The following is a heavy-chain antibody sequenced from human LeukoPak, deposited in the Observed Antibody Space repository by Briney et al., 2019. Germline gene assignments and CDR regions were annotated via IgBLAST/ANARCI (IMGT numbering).Heavy chain of an antibody. Sequence: GGSLRLSCAASGFTFSSYSMNWVRQAPGKGLEWVSSISSSSSYIYYADSVKGRFTISRDNAKNSLYLQMNSLRAEDTAVYYCARGGYGGSYYGVFYFYYYMDVWGKGTTVSVSS. CDR3: ARGGYGGSYYGVFYFYYYMDV. D-gene: IGHD1-26*01. V-gene: IGHV3-21*01. J-gene: IGHJ6*03. CDR2: ISSSSSYI. CDR1: GFTFSSYS.